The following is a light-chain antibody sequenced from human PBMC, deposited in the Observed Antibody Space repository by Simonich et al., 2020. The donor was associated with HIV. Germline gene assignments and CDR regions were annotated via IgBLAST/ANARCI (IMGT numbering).Light chain of an antibody. CDR1: QCISSY. J-gene: IGKJ1*01. CDR2: AAS. CDR3: QQDYSYPWT. V-gene: IGKV1-8*01. Sequence: IRITQSPSSHSASTGGRVTTTCRASQCISSYLACYQQTPGKAPKLLLYAASTVQSGVPSRSRGSGSGTELTLTISCLQSEDFATYYCQQDYSYPWTFGQGTKVEIK.